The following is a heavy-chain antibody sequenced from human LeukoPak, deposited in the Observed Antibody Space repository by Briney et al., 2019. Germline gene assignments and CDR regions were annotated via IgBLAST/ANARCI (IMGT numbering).Heavy chain of an antibody. CDR2: ISSSGSTI. CDR1: GFTFSDYY. D-gene: IGHD5-18*01. CDR3: ASSVRGYSYGYFDY. J-gene: IGHJ4*02. V-gene: IGHV3-11*04. Sequence: PGGSLRLSCAASGFTFSDYYMSRIRQAPGKGLEWVSYISSSGSTIYYADSVKGRFTISRDNSKNTLYLQMNSLRAEDTAVYYCASSVRGYSYGYFDYWGQGTLVTVSS.